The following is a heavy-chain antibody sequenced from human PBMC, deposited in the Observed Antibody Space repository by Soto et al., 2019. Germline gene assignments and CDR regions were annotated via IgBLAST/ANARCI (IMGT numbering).Heavy chain of an antibody. CDR3: ARNGGRVVEVAGAYFDY. CDR1: GGSLSGYY. CDR2: INHSGST. Sequence: QVQLQQWGAGLLKPSETLSLTCALYGGSLSGYYWSWIGQPPGKGLEWIGEINHSGSTNYNPSLKSRVTMSVDTSRNQFSLKLSSLTAADTAVYYCARNGGRVVEVAGAYFDYWGQGTLVTVSS. V-gene: IGHV4-34*01. D-gene: IGHD2-15*01. J-gene: IGHJ4*02.